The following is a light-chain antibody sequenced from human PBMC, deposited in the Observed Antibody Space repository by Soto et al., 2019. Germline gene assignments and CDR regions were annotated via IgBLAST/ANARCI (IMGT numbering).Light chain of an antibody. CDR3: ASYTTSNTYV. Sequence: QSALTQPASVSGSPGQSITISCTGTNSDVGGYNYVSWYQQHPGKAPKLLIYDVSSRPSGLSNRFSGSKSGNTSSLIISGLQAEDEADYYCASYTTSNTYVFGSGTKLTVL. CDR2: DVS. J-gene: IGLJ1*01. V-gene: IGLV2-14*03. CDR1: NSDVGGYNY.